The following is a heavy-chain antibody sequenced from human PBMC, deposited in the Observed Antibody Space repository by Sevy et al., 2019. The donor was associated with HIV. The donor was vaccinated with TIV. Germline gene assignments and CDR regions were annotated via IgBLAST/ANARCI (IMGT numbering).Heavy chain of an antibody. J-gene: IGHJ5*02. CDR1: GYTFTGYY. D-gene: IGHD5-12*01. CDR2: INPNSGGT. Sequence: ASVKFSCKASGYTFTGYYMHWVRQAPGQGLEWMGWINPNSGGTNYAQKFQGRVTMTRDTSISTAYMELSRLRSDDTAVYYCAGGGYNWARWFDPWGQGTLVTVSS. CDR3: AGGGYNWARWFDP. V-gene: IGHV1-2*02.